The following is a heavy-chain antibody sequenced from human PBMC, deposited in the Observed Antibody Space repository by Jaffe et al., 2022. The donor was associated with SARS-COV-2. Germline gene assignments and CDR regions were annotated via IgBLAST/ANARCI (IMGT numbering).Heavy chain of an antibody. Sequence: QVQLQESGPGLVKPSGTLSLTCAVSGGSISSSNWWSWVRQPPGKGLEWIGEIYHSGSSNYNPSLKSGVTISVDKSKNQFSLKLSSVTAADTAVYYCARAPLSNHYDSDGYENWGQGTLVTVSS. CDR3: ARAPLSNHYDSDGYEN. V-gene: IGHV4-4*02. D-gene: IGHD3-22*01. CDR1: GGSISSSNW. J-gene: IGHJ4*02. CDR2: IYHSGSS.